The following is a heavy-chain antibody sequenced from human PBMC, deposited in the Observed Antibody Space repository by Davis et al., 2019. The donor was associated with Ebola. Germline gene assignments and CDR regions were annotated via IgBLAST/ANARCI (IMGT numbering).Heavy chain of an antibody. CDR3: ARSITIFLHEFDP. D-gene: IGHD3-9*01. CDR1: GFTFSSYA. CDR2: IWYDGSNK. Sequence: GGSLRLSCAASGFTFSSYAMSWVRQAPGKGLEWVAVIWYDGSNKYYADSVKGRFTISRDNSKNTLYLQMNSLRAEDTAVYYCARSITIFLHEFDPWGQGTLVTVSS. J-gene: IGHJ5*02. V-gene: IGHV3-33*08.